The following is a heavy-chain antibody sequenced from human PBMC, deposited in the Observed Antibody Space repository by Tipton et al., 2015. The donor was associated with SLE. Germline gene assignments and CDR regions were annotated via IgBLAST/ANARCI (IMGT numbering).Heavy chain of an antibody. CDR3: ARENSSSQFFDAFDI. J-gene: IGHJ3*02. D-gene: IGHD6-13*01. CDR1: GYSISSGYY. V-gene: IGHV4-38-2*02. CDR2: IYHSGST. Sequence: LRLSCAVPGYSISSGYYWGWIRQPPGKGLEWIGSIYHSGSTYYNPSLKSRVTISVDTSKNQFSLKLSSVTAADTAVYYCARENSSSQFFDAFDIWGQGTMVTVSS.